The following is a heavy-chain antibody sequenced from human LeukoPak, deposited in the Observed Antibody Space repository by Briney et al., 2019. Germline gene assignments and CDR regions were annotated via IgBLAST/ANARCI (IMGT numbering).Heavy chain of an antibody. J-gene: IGHJ5*02. CDR2: INPNSGGT. Sequence: GASVKVSCKASGYTFTGYYMHWVRQAPGQGLEWMGWINPNSGGTNYAQKFQGRVTMTRDTSISTAYMELSSLRSEDTAVYYCAKDKTGECSGGSCYPGNNWFDPWGQGTLVTVSS. V-gene: IGHV1-2*02. CDR3: AKDKTGECSGGSCYPGNNWFDP. D-gene: IGHD2-15*01. CDR1: GYTFTGYY.